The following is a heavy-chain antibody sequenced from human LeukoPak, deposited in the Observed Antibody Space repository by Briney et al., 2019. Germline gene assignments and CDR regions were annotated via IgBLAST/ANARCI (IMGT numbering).Heavy chain of an antibody. V-gene: IGHV3-53*01. CDR3: AGHYDSSGYPLH. D-gene: IGHD3-22*01. J-gene: IGHJ4*02. Sequence: GGSLRLSCAASGFSVSNNYVSWVRQAPGKGLEWVSVLYSGGTTYYADSVKGRFTISRDNSKNTLYLQMNSLRAEDTAVYYCAGHYDSSGYPLHWGQGTLVTVSS. CDR1: GFSVSNNY. CDR2: LYSGGTT.